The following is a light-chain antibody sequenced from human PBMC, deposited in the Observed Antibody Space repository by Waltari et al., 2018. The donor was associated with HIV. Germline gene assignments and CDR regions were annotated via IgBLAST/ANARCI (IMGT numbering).Light chain of an antibody. CDR3: SAWDRSLSVVV. J-gene: IGLJ2*01. CDR2: SNN. Sequence: QAGLTQSPSVSKGLRQTATLTCTGNSNNVGNQGATWLQQHQGHPPKLLSYSNNNRPSGISERFSASRSGNTASLTMTGLQPEDEADYFCSAWDRSLSVVVFGGGTTLTVL. CDR1: SNNVGNQG. V-gene: IGLV10-54*04.